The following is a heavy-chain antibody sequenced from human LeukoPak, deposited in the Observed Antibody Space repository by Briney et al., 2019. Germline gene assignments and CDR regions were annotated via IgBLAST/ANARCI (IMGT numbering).Heavy chain of an antibody. D-gene: IGHD1-26*01. V-gene: IGHV5-51*01. CDR1: GSSFTSYC. CDR3: GMSGDRVPLQDDVFDV. CDR2: IYPGDSGP. Sequence: GESLKIPCKVSGSSFTSYCIGWVRQLPGKGLEWMGIIYPGDSGPTYSPSFQGQVTISVDKSINTAYLQWSSLQASDTAMYYCGMSGDRVPLQDDVFDVWGQGTMVTVST. J-gene: IGHJ3*01.